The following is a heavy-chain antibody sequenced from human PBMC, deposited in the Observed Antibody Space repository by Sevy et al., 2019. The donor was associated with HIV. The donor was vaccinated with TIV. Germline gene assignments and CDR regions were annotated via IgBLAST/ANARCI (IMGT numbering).Heavy chain of an antibody. Sequence: GGSLRLSCAASGFTFSNYLMHWVRQAPGKGLVWVSRVNSDGTSTTYADSVRGRFTISRDNTKDTLSLQMTSLRVEDTAVYYCVAANSWEDYWGHGTLVTVSS. CDR2: VNSDGTST. CDR1: GFTFSNYL. D-gene: IGHD6-13*01. J-gene: IGHJ4*01. V-gene: IGHV3-74*01. CDR3: VAANSWEDY.